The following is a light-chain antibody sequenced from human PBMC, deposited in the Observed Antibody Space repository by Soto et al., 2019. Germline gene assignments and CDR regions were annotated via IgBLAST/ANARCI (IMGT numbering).Light chain of an antibody. CDR3: SSYTDSSNYV. Sequence: QSALTQPASVSGSPGQSITISCTGTSSDVAIYNYVSWYQQQPGKAPKLMIYQVTNRPSGVSNRFSGSRYGNTASLTISGLQAEDEADYYCSSYTDSSNYVFGTGTKLTVL. J-gene: IGLJ1*01. CDR1: SSDVAIYNY. V-gene: IGLV2-14*01. CDR2: QVT.